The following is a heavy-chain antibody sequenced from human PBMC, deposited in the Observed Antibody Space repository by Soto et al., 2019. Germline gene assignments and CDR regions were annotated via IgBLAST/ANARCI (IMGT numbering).Heavy chain of an antibody. CDR1: GYSISSSNW. J-gene: IGHJ4*02. CDR3: ARREIEGPIDC. D-gene: IGHD1-26*01. V-gene: IGHV4-28*01. Sequence: PSETLSLTCAVSGYSISSSNWWGWIRQPPGKGLEWIGYIYYSGTTYYNPSLKSRVTMSVDTSKNQFSLKLTSVTAVDTAVYYCARREIEGPIDCWGQGILVTVS. CDR2: IYYSGTT.